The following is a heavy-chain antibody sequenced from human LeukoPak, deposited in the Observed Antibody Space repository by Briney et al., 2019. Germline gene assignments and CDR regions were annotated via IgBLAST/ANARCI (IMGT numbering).Heavy chain of an antibody. CDR3: ARSRSANNYYDSSGYYNDY. V-gene: IGHV4-34*01. J-gene: IGHJ4*02. CDR1: GGSFSGYY. D-gene: IGHD3-22*01. Sequence: PSETLSLTCAVYGGSFSGYYWSWIRQPPGKGLEWIGEINHSGSTNYNPSLKSRVTISVDTSKNQFSLKLSSVTAADTAVYYCARSRSANNYYDSSGYYNDYWGQGTLVTVSS. CDR2: INHSGST.